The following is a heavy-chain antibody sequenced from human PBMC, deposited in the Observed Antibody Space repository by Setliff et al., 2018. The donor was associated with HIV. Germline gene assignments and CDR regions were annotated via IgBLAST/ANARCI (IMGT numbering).Heavy chain of an antibody. CDR2: ISPNSGGT. D-gene: IGHD2-8*01. CDR3: ARDSMGSPLYYYYMDV. V-gene: IGHV1-2*02. Sequence: GASVKVSCKASGYTFTGYYMHWVRQAPGQGLEWMGWISPNSGGTKYGQKFQGRVTMTRDTSISTAYMELSRLRSDDTAVYYCARDSMGSPLYYYYMDVWGKGTTVTVSS. CDR1: GYTFTGYY. J-gene: IGHJ6*03.